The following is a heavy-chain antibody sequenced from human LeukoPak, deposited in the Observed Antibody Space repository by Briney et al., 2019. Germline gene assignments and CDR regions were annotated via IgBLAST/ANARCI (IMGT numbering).Heavy chain of an antibody. CDR3: AKGVVAGTTFLDY. D-gene: IGHD6-19*01. CDR1: GFTFSSYN. V-gene: IGHV3-48*01. CDR2: ISRDSTTV. J-gene: IGHJ4*02. Sequence: GGSLRLSCAASGFTFSSYNMNWVRQAPGKGLELISYISRDSTTVYYADSVKGRFTISRDNSKNTLYLQMNSLRAEDTAVYYCAKGVVAGTTFLDYWGQGTLVTVSS.